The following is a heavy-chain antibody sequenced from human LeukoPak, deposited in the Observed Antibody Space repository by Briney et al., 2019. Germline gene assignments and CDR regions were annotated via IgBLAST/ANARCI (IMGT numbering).Heavy chain of an antibody. J-gene: IGHJ4*02. CDR3: AVVVMGVTTDY. CDR2: INPNSGAT. D-gene: IGHD3-16*02. Sequence: ASVKVSCKASGYTFTGYYIHWVRRAPGQGLEWMGWINPNSGATAYAQNLQGRVTMTRDMSIRTVYMDLSSLRSDDTAMYYCAVVVMGVTTDYWGQGTLVTVSS. V-gene: IGHV1-2*02. CDR1: GYTFTGYY.